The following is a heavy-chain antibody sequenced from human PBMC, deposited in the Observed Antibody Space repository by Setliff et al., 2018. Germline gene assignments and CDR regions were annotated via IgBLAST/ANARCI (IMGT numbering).Heavy chain of an antibody. Sequence: ASVKVSCKASGYSFTSYGISWVRQAPGQGLEWMGWISVYNGDTIYAQKFQGRVAMTTDTSTSTAYMELRSLRSDDTAMYYCARDRSIVVVPAARTKFDPWGQGTLVTVSS. J-gene: IGHJ5*02. CDR1: GYSFTSYG. CDR3: ARDRSIVVVPAARTKFDP. D-gene: IGHD2-2*01. CDR2: ISVYNGDT. V-gene: IGHV1-18*01.